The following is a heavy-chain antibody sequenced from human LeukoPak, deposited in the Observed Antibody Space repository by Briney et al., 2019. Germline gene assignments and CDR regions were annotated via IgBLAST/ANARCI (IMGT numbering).Heavy chain of an antibody. CDR3: ARPSGSYYVNFDY. V-gene: IGHV3-23*01. D-gene: IGHD1-26*01. J-gene: IGHJ4*02. CDR1: GFSFSNYG. Sequence: GGSLRLSCAASGFSFSNYGMSWVRQAPGKGLEWVSSISTSGSSTYYVDSVKGRFTISRDNSKNTLYLQMNSLRAEDTAVYYCARPSGSYYVNFDYWGQGTLVTVSS. CDR2: ISTSGSST.